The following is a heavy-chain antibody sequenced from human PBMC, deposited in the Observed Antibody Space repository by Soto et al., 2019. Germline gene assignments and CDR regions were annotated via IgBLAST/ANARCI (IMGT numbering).Heavy chain of an antibody. V-gene: IGHV3-23*01. D-gene: IGHD3-10*01. Sequence: EVQMLESGGGLVQPAGYLRLSCAASGFSFSSYAMSWVRQAPGKGLEWVSIIGVGGGDRYYPESVKGRFTISRANSRDTLYLEMNSLRDEDTAVYYWARVRFGELVWGQGTLVTVSS. CDR2: IGVGGGDR. CDR3: ARVRFGELV. J-gene: IGHJ4*02. CDR1: GFSFSSYA.